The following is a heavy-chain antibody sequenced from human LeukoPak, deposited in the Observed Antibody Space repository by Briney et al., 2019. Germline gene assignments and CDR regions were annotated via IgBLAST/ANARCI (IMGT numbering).Heavy chain of an antibody. CDR1: GYTFTSYG. CDR3: ARSFDPEIEYGSGSSFDY. D-gene: IGHD3-10*01. J-gene: IGHJ4*02. CDR2: ISAYNGNT. Sequence: ASVKVSCKASGYTFTSYGISWVRQAPGQGLEWMGWISAYNGNTNYAQKLQGRVTMTTDTSTSTAYMELRSLRSDDTAVYYCARSFDPEIEYGSGSSFDYWGQGTLVTVSS. V-gene: IGHV1-18*01.